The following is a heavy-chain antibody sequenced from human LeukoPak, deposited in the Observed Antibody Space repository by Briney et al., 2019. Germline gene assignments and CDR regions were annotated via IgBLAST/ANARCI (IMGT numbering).Heavy chain of an antibody. D-gene: IGHD3-22*01. CDR3: TTTYYYDSSGYSLDY. V-gene: IGHV3-73*01. J-gene: IGHJ4*02. CDR1: GFTFSGSA. CDR2: IRSKANSYAT. Sequence: GGSLGLSCAASGFTFSGSAMHWVRQASGKGLEWVGRIRSKANSYATTYAASVKGRFTISRDDSKNTAYLQMDGLKTEDTAVYYCTTTYYYDSSGYSLDYWGQGTLVTVSS.